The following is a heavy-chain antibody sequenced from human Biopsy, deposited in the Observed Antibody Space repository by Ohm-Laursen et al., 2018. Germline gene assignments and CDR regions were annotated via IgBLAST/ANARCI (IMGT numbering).Heavy chain of an antibody. V-gene: IGHV3-23*01. J-gene: IGHJ4*02. CDR1: GLRFSMYA. Sequence: SLRLSCSASGLRFSMYAMSWVRQAPGKGLEWVSAIGGSGGGTYYADSVKGRFTISRDNSKNTLYLQMNSLRAEDTAVYYCARGGIAVAGTNFDYWGQGTLVTVSS. CDR2: IGGSGGGT. CDR3: ARGGIAVAGTNFDY. D-gene: IGHD6-19*01.